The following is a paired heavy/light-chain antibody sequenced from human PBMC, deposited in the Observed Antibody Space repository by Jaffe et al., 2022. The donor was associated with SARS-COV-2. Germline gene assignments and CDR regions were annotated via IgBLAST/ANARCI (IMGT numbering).Light chain of an antibody. V-gene: IGKV3-20*01. Sequence: EIVLTQSPGTLSLSPGERATLSCRASQSVSSSYLAWYQQKPGQAPRLLIYGASSRATGIPDRFSGSGSGTDFTLTISRLEPEDFAVYYCQQYGSSRPITFGQGTRLEIK. CDR3: QQYGSSRPIT. J-gene: IGKJ5*01. CDR1: QSVSSSY. CDR2: GAS.
Heavy chain of an antibody. D-gene: IGHD3-9*01. CDR1: GFTFSDYY. CDR2: ISSSASTI. Sequence: QVQLVESGGGLVKPGGSLRLSCAASGFTFSDYYMSWIRQAPGKGLEWVSYISSSASTIYYADSVKGRFTISRDNSKNSLYLQMNSLRAEDTAMYYCARDRGLRYFDWLTDAFDIWGQGTMVTVSS. V-gene: IGHV3-11*01. CDR3: ARDRGLRYFDWLTDAFDI. J-gene: IGHJ3*02.